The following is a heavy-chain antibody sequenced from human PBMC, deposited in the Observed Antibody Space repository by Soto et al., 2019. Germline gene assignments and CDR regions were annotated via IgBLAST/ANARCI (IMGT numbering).Heavy chain of an antibody. D-gene: IGHD3-10*01. CDR1: GFTFSDYD. J-gene: IGHJ6*02. CDR2: IRSGSSYK. CDR3: ARGDPPLWFGE. Sequence: QVQLVESGGGLVKPGGSLRLSCAASGFTFSDYDMRWIRQAPGKGLEWVSDIRSGSSYKNYADSVKGRFTISRDNAKNSLYLHMNRLRAEETAVYYCARGDPPLWFGEGGQGTTVTVSS. V-gene: IGHV3-11*05.